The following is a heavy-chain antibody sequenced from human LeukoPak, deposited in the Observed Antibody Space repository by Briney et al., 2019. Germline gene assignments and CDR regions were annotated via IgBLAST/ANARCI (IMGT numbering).Heavy chain of an antibody. CDR3: ASSGYLQHDY. D-gene: IGHD3-22*01. Sequence: SVKVSCKASGGTFSSYAISWVRQAPGQGLEWMGGIIPIFGTANYAQKFQGRVTITADESTSTAYMELISLRSEDTAVYYCASSGYLQHDYWGQGTLVTVSS. V-gene: IGHV1-69*13. CDR1: GGTFSSYA. J-gene: IGHJ4*02. CDR2: IIPIFGTA.